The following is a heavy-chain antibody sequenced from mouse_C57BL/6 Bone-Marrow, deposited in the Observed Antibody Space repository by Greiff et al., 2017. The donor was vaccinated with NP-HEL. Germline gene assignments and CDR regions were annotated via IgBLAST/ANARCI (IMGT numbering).Heavy chain of an antibody. CDR2: IDPNSGST. CDR3: AIFNSSGYDFDY. Sequence: VQLQQPGAELVKPGASVKLSCKASGYTFTSYWMHWVKQRPGRGLEWIGRIDPNSGSTNYNEKFKSKATLTVDKSSSTAYMQLSSLTSEDSAVYYCAIFNSSGYDFDYWGQGTTLTVSS. V-gene: IGHV1-62-3*01. J-gene: IGHJ2*01. CDR1: GYTFTSYW. D-gene: IGHD3-2*02.